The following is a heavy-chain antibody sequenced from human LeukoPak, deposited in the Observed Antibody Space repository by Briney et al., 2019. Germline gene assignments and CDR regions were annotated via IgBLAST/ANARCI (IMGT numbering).Heavy chain of an antibody. D-gene: IGHD3-16*02. V-gene: IGHV1-8*03. CDR1: GYTFTSYD. CDR2: VNPKSGNT. Sequence: ASVKVSCKASGYTFTSYDINWVRQAPGQGLEWMGWVNPKSGNTGYKQKFQARVTITRDTSITTAYMELSSLTSDDTAVYYCARGVGRRLGELSSSGNWFDPWGQGTLVTVSS. J-gene: IGHJ5*02. CDR3: ARGVGRRLGELSSSGNWFDP.